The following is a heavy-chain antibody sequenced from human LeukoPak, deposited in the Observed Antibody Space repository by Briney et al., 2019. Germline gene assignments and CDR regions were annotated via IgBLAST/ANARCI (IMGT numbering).Heavy chain of an antibody. CDR2: ISYDGTKK. CDR3: AKVGSSWDFDY. Sequence: GGSLRLSCAASGFTFSSYWMSWVRQAPGKGLEWVALISYDGTKKYYADSVKGRFTISRDNSKNTLYLQMNSLRGEDTAVYYCAKVGSSWDFDYWGQGTLVAVSS. D-gene: IGHD6-13*01. V-gene: IGHV3-30*18. CDR1: GFTFSSYW. J-gene: IGHJ4*02.